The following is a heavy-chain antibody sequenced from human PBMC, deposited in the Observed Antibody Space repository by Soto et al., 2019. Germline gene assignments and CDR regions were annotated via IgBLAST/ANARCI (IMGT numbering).Heavy chain of an antibody. J-gene: IGHJ6*03. V-gene: IGHV3-23*01. CDR1: GFTFSSYA. Sequence: GGSLRLSCAASGFTFSSYAMSWVRQAPGKGLEWVSAISGSGGSTYYADSVKGRFTISRDNSKNTLYLQMNSLRAEDTAVYYCAKDFRGKSPGHYYYMDVWGKGTTVTVSS. CDR3: AKDFRGKSPGHYYYMDV. D-gene: IGHD2-15*01. CDR2: ISGSGGST.